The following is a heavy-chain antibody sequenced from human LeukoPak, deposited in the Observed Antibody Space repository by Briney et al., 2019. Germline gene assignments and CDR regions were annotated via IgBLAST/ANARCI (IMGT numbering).Heavy chain of an antibody. CDR1: GFTFDTYW. J-gene: IGHJ4*02. CDR3: ARDQDYPFDY. Sequence: GGSLRLSCVASGFTFDTYWMHWVRQAPGKGLEWVANIKQDGSGKYYVDSVKGRFTISRDNAKNSLYLQMNSLRAEDTAVYYCARDQDYPFDYWGQGTLVTVSS. V-gene: IGHV3-7*01. CDR2: IKQDGSGK. D-gene: IGHD4-11*01.